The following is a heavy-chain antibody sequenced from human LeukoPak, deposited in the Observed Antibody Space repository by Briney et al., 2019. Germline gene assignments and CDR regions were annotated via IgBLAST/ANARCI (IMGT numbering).Heavy chain of an antibody. V-gene: IGHV3-21*01. CDR1: GFTFSSYS. Sequence: GGSLRLSCAASGFTFSSYSMNWVRQAPGKGLEWVSSISSSSSYIYYADSVKGRFTISRDNAKNSLYLQMNSLSAEDTAVYYCARVSGWYSWHLDLWGRGTLVSVSS. CDR2: ISSSSSYI. CDR3: ARVSGWYSWHLDL. J-gene: IGHJ2*01. D-gene: IGHD6-19*01.